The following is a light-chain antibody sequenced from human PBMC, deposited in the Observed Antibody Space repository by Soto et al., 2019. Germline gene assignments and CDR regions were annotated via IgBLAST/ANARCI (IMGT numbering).Light chain of an antibody. CDR1: SSDVGGYNY. Sequence: QSALTQPRSVSGSPGQSVTISCTGTSSDVGGYNYVSWYQQHPGKAPKLMIYDVSKRPSGVPDRFSGSKSGNTASLTISGLQAEDEADYYCWSYADSYTYVFGTGTKLTVL. J-gene: IGLJ1*01. V-gene: IGLV2-11*01. CDR2: DVS. CDR3: WSYADSYTYV.